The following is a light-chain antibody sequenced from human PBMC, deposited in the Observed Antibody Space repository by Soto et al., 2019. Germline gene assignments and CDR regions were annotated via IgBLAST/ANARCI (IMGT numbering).Light chain of an antibody. Sequence: DIQLTQSPSFLSASVGDRVTITCRASQGISSYLAWYQQKPGQAPKLLIYAASTLQSGVPSSFSGSGSGTEFTLTISSLQPEDFATYYCQQLKSYPLTFGGGTKVEIK. CDR3: QQLKSYPLT. J-gene: IGKJ4*01. CDR2: AAS. V-gene: IGKV1-9*01. CDR1: QGISSY.